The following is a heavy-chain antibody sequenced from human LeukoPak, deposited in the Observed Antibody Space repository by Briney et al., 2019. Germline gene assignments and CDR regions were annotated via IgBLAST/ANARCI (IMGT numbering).Heavy chain of an antibody. Sequence: GGSLRLSCAASGFTFSSYSMNWVRQAPGKGLEWVSSISSSSSYIYYADSVKGRFTISRDNAKNSLYLQMNSLRAEDTAVYYCAREVSYYYDSSGHYYFDYWGQGTLVTVSS. CDR3: AREVSYYYDSSGHYYFDY. J-gene: IGHJ4*02. CDR2: ISSSSSYI. CDR1: GFTFSSYS. D-gene: IGHD3-22*01. V-gene: IGHV3-21*01.